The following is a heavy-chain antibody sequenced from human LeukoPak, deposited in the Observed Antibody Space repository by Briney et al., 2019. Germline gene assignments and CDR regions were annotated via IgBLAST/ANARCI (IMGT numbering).Heavy chain of an antibody. CDR2: IIPIFGTA. D-gene: IGHD2-2*01. Sequence: SVKVSCKASGGTFSSYAISWVRQAPGQGLEWMGGIIPIFGTANYAQKFQGRVTITADESTSTAYMELSSLRSEDTAVYYCARVKRGYCSSTSCSSWFDPWGQGTLATVSS. V-gene: IGHV1-69*13. J-gene: IGHJ5*02. CDR3: ARVKRGYCSSTSCSSWFDP. CDR1: GGTFSSYA.